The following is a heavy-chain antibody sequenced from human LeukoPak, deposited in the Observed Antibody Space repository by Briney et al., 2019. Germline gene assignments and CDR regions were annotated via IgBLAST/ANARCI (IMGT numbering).Heavy chain of an antibody. CDR2: LYYSGSS. V-gene: IGHV4-39*07. J-gene: IGHJ4*02. D-gene: IGHD6-13*01. CDR3: VRGDSGTWYPTGLHFDY. CDR1: DDSISSNSYY. Sequence: SETLSLTCTASDDSISSNSYYWGWIRQPPGKGLEWIGSLYYSGSSYYNPSLKSRVTISADPSKNHFSLRLTSVTAADTAIYYCVRGDSGTWYPTGLHFDYWGQGTLVTVSS.